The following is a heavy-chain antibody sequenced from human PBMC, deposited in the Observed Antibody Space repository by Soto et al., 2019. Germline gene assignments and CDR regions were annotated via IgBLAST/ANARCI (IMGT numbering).Heavy chain of an antibody. CDR3: ASDGIGGTTFRWYLDY. V-gene: IGHV3-33*01. CDR2: IWFDGSNK. D-gene: IGHD1-1*01. Sequence: QVHLVESGGGVAQPGRSLRLSCAASGSIFTGYGMHWVRQAPGKGLEWVAVIWFDGSNKYYADSVKGRFTISRDNSKNMLYLQMNSMRVEDTAVYYCASDGIGGTTFRWYLDYWGQGTLVTVSS. J-gene: IGHJ4*02. CDR1: GSIFTGYG.